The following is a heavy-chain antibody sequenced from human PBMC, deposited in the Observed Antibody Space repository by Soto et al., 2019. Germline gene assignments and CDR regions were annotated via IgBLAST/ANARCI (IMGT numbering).Heavy chain of an antibody. V-gene: IGHV3-23*01. CDR2: VSGSGGNT. J-gene: IGHJ4*02. Sequence: EVQLLASGGGFVQPGGSLRLSCAASGFTFSSYAMSWVRQAPGKGLEWVSGVSGSGGNTYYADSVKGRFTISRDNSKNTLYLQMNSLRAEDTARYYCAKNTFFDYWGQGNLVTVYS. CDR1: GFTFSSYA. CDR3: AKNTFFDY.